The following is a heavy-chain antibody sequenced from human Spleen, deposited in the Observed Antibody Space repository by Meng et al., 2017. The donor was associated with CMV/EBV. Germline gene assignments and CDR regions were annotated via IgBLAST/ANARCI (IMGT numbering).Heavy chain of an antibody. CDR2: IYYTGST. V-gene: IGHV4-59*01. CDR3: ARGAAPAAPYYYYYGMDV. Sequence: GSLRLSCTVSGGSISSYYWSWIRQPPGKGLEWIGYIYYTGSTNYNPSLKSRVTISVDTSKNQFSLKLSSVTAADTAVYYCARGAAPAAPYYYYYGMDVWGQGTTVTVSS. J-gene: IGHJ6*02. D-gene: IGHD2-2*01. CDR1: GGSISSYY.